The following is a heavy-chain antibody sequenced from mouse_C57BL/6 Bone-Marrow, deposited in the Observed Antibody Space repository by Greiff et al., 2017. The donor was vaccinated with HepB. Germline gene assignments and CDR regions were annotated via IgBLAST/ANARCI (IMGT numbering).Heavy chain of an antibody. V-gene: IGHV1-64*01. CDR3: ASREGGYDSYWYFDV. D-gene: IGHD2-2*01. CDR2: IHPNSGST. J-gene: IGHJ1*03. CDR1: GYTFPSYW. Sequence: VQLQQPGAELVKPGASVKLSCKASGYTFPSYWLHWVKQRPGQGLEWIGMIHPNSGSTTYNEKFKSKAKLTVDKSSSTAYMQRSSLTSEDSAVYYCASREGGYDSYWYFDVWGTGTTVTVSS.